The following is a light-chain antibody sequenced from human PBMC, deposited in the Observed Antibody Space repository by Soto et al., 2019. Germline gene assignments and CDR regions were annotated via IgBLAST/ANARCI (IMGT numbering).Light chain of an antibody. CDR3: QQYAYSPPT. J-gene: IGKJ3*01. CDR2: GAS. CDR1: QSVSSNY. V-gene: IGKV3-20*01. Sequence: ETVLTQSPGTLSLSPGERAILSCRASQSVSSNYLAWYQQKPGQAPRLLMYGASTRATGIPDRFIGGGSGTDFTLTISRLEPEDFAVYFCQQYAYSPPTVGPGTKVDIK.